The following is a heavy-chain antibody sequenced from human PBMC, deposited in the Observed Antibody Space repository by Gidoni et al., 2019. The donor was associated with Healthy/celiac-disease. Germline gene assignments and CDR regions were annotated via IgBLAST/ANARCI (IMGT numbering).Heavy chain of an antibody. Sequence: EVQPVESGGGLVQPGGSLRLSCAASGFTFSRYWMSWVRQAPGKGLEWVANIKQDGSEKYYVDSVEGRFTISRDNAKNSLFLQMSSLRAEDTAVYHCARYTTSFDFWGQGTLVTVSS. CDR1: GFTFSRYW. CDR2: IKQDGSEK. CDR3: ARYTTSFDF. V-gene: IGHV3-7*01. J-gene: IGHJ4*02. D-gene: IGHD1-26*01.